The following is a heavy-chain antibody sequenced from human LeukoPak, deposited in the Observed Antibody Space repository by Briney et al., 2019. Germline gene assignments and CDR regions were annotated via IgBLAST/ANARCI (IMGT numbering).Heavy chain of an antibody. CDR3: AKEAQWELLAIDY. J-gene: IGHJ4*02. V-gene: IGHV3-30*18. D-gene: IGHD1-26*01. CDR1: GFTFSSYG. CDR2: ISYDGSNK. Sequence: GGSMRLSCAASGFTFSSYGMHWVRQAPGKGLEWAAVISYDGSNKYYADSVKGRFTISRDNSKNTLYLQMNSLRAEDTAVYYCAKEAQWELLAIDYWGQGTLVTVSS.